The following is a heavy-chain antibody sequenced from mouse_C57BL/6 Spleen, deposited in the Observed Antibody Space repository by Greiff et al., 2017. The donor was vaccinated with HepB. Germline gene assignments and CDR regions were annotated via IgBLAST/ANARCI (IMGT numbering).Heavy chain of an antibody. D-gene: IGHD1-1*01. CDR2: ISSGGDYI. CDR3: TREDYYGSSYLYYAMDY. Sequence: DVMLVESGEGLVKPGGSLKLSCAASGFTFSSYAMSWVRQTPEKRLEWVAYISSGGDYIYYADTVKGRFTISRDNARNTLYLQMSSLKSEDTAMYYCTREDYYGSSYLYYAMDYWGQGTSVTVSS. CDR1: GFTFSSYA. V-gene: IGHV5-9-1*02. J-gene: IGHJ4*01.